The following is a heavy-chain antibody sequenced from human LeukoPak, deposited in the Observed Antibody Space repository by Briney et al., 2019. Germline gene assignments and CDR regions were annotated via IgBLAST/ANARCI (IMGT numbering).Heavy chain of an antibody. CDR1: GFTFSSYG. CDR2: IRHDGSNK. D-gene: IGHD1-1*01. CDR3: CRGGGTFDY. V-gene: IGHV3-30*02. Sequence: GGSLRLSCAASGFTFSSYGIHWVRQAPGKGLEWVAFIRHDGSNKYYPDSVKGRFTISRDNSKNTLYLQMNSLRAEDTAVYYCCRGGGTFDYWGQGSLVTVSS. J-gene: IGHJ4*02.